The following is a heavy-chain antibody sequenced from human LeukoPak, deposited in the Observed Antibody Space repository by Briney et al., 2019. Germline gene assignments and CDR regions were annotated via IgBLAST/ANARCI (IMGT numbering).Heavy chain of an antibody. Sequence: PSETLSLTCTVSGDSITSYNWSWIRQPAGQGLEWIGRIYTSGSTNYSPSFTSRGTMSVDKSKKRFSFKLSSVTAAETAVYYCARGGATYIDYWGQGTLVTVSS. CDR3: ARGGATYIDY. CDR1: GDSITSYN. J-gene: IGHJ4*02. D-gene: IGHD1-26*01. CDR2: IYTSGST. V-gene: IGHV4-4*07.